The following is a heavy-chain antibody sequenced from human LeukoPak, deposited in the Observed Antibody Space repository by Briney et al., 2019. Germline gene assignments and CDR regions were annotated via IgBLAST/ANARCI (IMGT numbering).Heavy chain of an antibody. CDR1: GYTFTGYY. D-gene: IGHD3-22*01. Sequence: ASVKVSCKASGYTFTGYYMHWVRQAPGQGLEWMGWINPNSGGTNYAQKFQGWVTMTRDTSISTAYMELSRLRSDDTAVYYCAASGYDSSGYYSYYYYGMDVWGQGTTVTVS. J-gene: IGHJ6*02. CDR2: INPNSGGT. V-gene: IGHV1-2*04. CDR3: AASGYDSSGYYSYYYYGMDV.